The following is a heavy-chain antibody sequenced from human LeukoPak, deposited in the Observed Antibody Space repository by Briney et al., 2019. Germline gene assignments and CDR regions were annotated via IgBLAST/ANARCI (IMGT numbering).Heavy chain of an antibody. D-gene: IGHD3-9*01. Sequence: KPSETLSLTCAVYGGSFSGYYWSWIRQPPGKGLEWIGEINHSGSTNYNPSLKSRVTISVDTSKNQLSLKLSSVTAADTAVYYCARRPHYDILTGYYGSNWFDPWGQGTLVTVSS. V-gene: IGHV4-34*01. CDR2: INHSGST. CDR3: ARRPHYDILTGYYGSNWFDP. J-gene: IGHJ5*02. CDR1: GGSFSGYY.